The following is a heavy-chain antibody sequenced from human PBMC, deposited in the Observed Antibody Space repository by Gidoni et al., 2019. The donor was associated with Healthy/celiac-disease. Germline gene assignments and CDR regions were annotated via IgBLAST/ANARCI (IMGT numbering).Heavy chain of an antibody. D-gene: IGHD3-22*01. V-gene: IGHV3-33*01. Sequence: QVQLVESGGGVVQPGRSLRLSCAASGFTFSSYGMLWVRPAPGKGLEWVAVIWYDGSNKYYADSVKGRFTISRDNSKNTLYLQMNSLRAEDTAVYYCARDGYYYDSSGYYPGGSNNWYFDLWGRGTLVTVSS. CDR3: ARDGYYYDSSGYYPGGSNNWYFDL. J-gene: IGHJ2*01. CDR1: GFTFSSYG. CDR2: IWYDGSNK.